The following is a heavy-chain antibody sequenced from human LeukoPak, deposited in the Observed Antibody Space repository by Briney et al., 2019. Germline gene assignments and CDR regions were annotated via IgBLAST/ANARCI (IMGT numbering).Heavy chain of an antibody. CDR3: ARDLVGIVNNAFDI. V-gene: IGHV3-30*04. CDR1: GFTFSSYA. D-gene: IGHD3-22*01. CDR2: ISYDGSNK. Sequence: GGSLRLSCAASGFTFSSYAMHWVRQAPGKGLEWVAVISYDGSNKYYADSVKGRFTIFRDNSKNTLYLQMNSLRAEDTAVYYCARDLVGIVNNAFDIWGQGTMVTVSS. J-gene: IGHJ3*02.